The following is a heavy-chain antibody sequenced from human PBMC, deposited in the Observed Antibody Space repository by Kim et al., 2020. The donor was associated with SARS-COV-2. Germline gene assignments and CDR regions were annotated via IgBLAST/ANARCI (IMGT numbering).Heavy chain of an antibody. CDR3: ARGIYDSSGIHDAFDI. V-gene: IGHV4-34*01. J-gene: IGHJ3*02. CDR2: INHSGST. Sequence: SETLSLTCAVYGGSFSGYYWSWIRQPPGKGLEWIGEINHSGSTNYNPSLKSRVTISVDTSKNQFSLKLSSVTAADTAVYYCARGIYDSSGIHDAFDIWGQGTMVTVSS. CDR1: GGSFSGYY. D-gene: IGHD3-22*01.